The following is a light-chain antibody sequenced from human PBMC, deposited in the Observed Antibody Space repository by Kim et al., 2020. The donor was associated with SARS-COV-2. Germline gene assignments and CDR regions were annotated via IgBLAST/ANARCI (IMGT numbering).Light chain of an antibody. CDR1: QSVISD. V-gene: IGKV3-11*01. CDR2: DAS. CDR3: QQRHAWPVT. Sequence: TVLTQSPGILYLSPGERATLSCRASQSVISDLAWYQQKSGQAPRLLIYDASNRATGVPARFSGSGSGTDFSLTISSLEPEDFAVYYCQQRHAWPVTFGQGTRLEIK. J-gene: IGKJ5*01.